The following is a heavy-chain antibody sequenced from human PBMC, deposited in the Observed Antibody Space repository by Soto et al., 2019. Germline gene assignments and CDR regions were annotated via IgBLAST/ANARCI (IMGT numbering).Heavy chain of an antibody. CDR3: ARDRHDILTGYDYYFDY. D-gene: IGHD3-9*01. Sequence: QVQLVQSGAEVKKPGASVKVSCKASGYTFTSYGISWVRQAPGQGLEWMGWISAYNGNTNYAQKLQGRVTMTTDTSTSTVYIELRSLRSDVTAVYYCARDRHDILTGYDYYFDYWVQGTLVTVSS. J-gene: IGHJ4*02. V-gene: IGHV1-18*01. CDR1: GYTFTSYG. CDR2: ISAYNGNT.